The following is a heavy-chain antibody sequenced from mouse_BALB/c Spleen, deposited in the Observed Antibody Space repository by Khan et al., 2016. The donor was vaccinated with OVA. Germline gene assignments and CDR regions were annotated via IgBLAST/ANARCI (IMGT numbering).Heavy chain of an antibody. J-gene: IGHJ3*01. Sequence: QVQLQQSGPELVRPGVSVKISCKGSGYTFTDYALHWVKHSHAKSLEWIGIISTYSGNSNYNQRFKGKATMTVGKSSRIAYMELARLTSEDSAISYCARGDGNDRSFAYWGQGTLLTVSA. CDR1: GYTFTDYA. CDR3: ARGDGNDRSFAY. CDR2: ISTYSGNS. V-gene: IGHV1S137*01. D-gene: IGHD2-2*01.